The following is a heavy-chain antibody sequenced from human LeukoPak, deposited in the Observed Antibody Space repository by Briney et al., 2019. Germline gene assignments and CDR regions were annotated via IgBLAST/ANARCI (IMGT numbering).Heavy chain of an antibody. CDR3: AKGRGTFGAIISDAFDV. J-gene: IGHJ3*01. CDR1: GGTFSSYA. V-gene: IGHV1-69*13. Sequence: SVKVSCKASGGTFSSYAISWVRQAPGQGLEWMGGITPIFGTANYAQKFQGRVTITADESTSTAYMELSSLRVEDTAVYYCAKGRGTFGAIISDAFDVWGHGTMVIVSS. CDR2: ITPIFGTA. D-gene: IGHD3-3*01.